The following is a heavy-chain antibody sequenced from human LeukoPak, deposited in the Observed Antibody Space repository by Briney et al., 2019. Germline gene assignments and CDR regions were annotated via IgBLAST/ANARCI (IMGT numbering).Heavy chain of an antibody. V-gene: IGHV3-23*01. CDR2: ISGTGDSS. J-gene: IGHJ4*02. D-gene: IGHD7-27*01. CDR3: AKGSPNGNWGYFDS. CDR1: GFAFSTYA. Sequence: GGSLRLSCAASGFAFSTYAMTWVRQAPGKGLEWVSAISGTGDSSYYADSVKGRFTISRDNSKKTLFLQMNSLGADDTAVYYCAKGSPNGNWGYFDSWGQGALVTVSS.